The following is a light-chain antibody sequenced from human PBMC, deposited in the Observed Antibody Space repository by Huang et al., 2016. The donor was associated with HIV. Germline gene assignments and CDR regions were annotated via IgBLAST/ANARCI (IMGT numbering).Light chain of an antibody. CDR2: DAS. CDR1: QSVSSY. J-gene: IGKJ1*01. Sequence: EIVFTQSPVTLSLSPEERSTLAVRASQSVSSYLAWYQQKHGQAPRLLIDDASNMATGIPSRLSGSWSGTNFTLTISSLEPEDFAVYYCQQRANWPQTFGQGTKVEIK. V-gene: IGKV3-11*01. CDR3: QQRANWPQT.